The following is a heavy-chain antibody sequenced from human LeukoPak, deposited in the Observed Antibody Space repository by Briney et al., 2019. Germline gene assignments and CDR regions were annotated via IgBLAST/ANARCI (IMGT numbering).Heavy chain of an antibody. D-gene: IGHD3-22*01. V-gene: IGHV3-23*01. J-gene: IGHJ5*02. Sequence: GGSLRLSCAASGFTFARNTMTGVRQAPGKGLEGVSSISGSGSDTYYADSVKGRFTISRDNSKNTVSLHMSSLRAEDTAVYYCAKGGDSSGYGWRSWGQGTLVTVSS. CDR2: ISGSGSDT. CDR1: GFTFARNT. CDR3: AKGGDSSGYGWRS.